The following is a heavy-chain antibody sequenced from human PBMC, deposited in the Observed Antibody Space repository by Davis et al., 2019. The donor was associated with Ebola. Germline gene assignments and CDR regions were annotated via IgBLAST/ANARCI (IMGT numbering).Heavy chain of an antibody. V-gene: IGHV3-15*01. D-gene: IGHD3-22*01. J-gene: IGHJ4*02. Sequence: GESLKISCAASGFTFSNAWMSWVRQAPGKGLEWVGRIKSKTDGGTTDYAAPVKGRFTISRDDSKNTLYPQMNSLKTEDTAVYYCTTAYSYYYDSSGYVYFDYWGQGTLVTVSS. CDR3: TTAYSYYYDSSGYVYFDY. CDR2: IKSKTDGGTT. CDR1: GFTFSNAW.